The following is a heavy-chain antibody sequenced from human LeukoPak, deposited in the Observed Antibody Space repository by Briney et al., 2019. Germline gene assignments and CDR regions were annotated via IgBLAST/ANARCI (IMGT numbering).Heavy chain of an antibody. CDR1: GFTFSSCG. CDR2: ISDNGGST. CDR3: VKGATSGLYYFDY. J-gene: IGHJ4*02. D-gene: IGHD6-13*01. Sequence: WGSLRLSCSASGFTFSSCGMHWVRQAPGKGLEYVSAISDNGGSTKYADSVKGRFTISRDNSKNTLYLQMSSLRTEDTALYYCVKGATSGLYYFDYWGQGTLVTVSS. V-gene: IGHV3-64D*09.